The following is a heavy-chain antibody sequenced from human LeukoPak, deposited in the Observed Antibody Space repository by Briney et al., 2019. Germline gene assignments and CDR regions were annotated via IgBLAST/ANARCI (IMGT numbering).Heavy chain of an antibody. V-gene: IGHV3-33*01. CDR2: IWYDGSNK. Sequence: GRSLRLSCAASGFTFSSYGMHWVRQAPGKGVEWVAVIWYDGSNKHHADSVKGRFTISRDNSKNTLYLQMNSLRAEDTAVYYCARIPMDSGYCSSTSCPIHYYGMDVWGQGTTVTVSS. CDR1: GFTFSSYG. CDR3: ARIPMDSGYCSSTSCPIHYYGMDV. J-gene: IGHJ6*02. D-gene: IGHD2-2*01.